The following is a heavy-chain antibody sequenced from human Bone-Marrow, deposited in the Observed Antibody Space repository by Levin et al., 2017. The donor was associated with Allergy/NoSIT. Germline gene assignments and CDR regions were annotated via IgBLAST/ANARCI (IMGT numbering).Heavy chain of an antibody. CDR2: ISHSGGT. V-gene: IGHV4-30-2*01. Sequence: SETLSLTCAVSGGSISSGIYSWNWIRQPPGKGLEWIGYISHSGGTYYNPSLKSRVTISEDTSKNQFSLKLTSVTAADTAVYFCASGPEEFDWLTVFWLDPWGQGTLVIVSS. D-gene: IGHD3-9*01. J-gene: IGHJ5*02. CDR3: ASGPEEFDWLTVFWLDP. CDR1: GGSISSGIYS.